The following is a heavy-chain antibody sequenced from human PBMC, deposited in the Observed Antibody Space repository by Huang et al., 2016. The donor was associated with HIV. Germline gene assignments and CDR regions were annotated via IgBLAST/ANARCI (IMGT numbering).Heavy chain of an antibody. D-gene: IGHD3-9*01. V-gene: IGHV4-34*01. CDR1: GGSFTNYY. J-gene: IGHJ2*01. Sequence: QQQLQQWGAGLLKPSETLSLTCAVYGGSFTNYYWGWIRQPPGKGLEWIGEINNGGRTQYSPSLKSRVTISVETSKNQVSLKLTSVSAADTAVYYCVRGPRYVSADWYARLRNYWFFDLWGRGSLVSVSS. CDR2: INNGGRT. CDR3: VRGPRYVSADWYARLRNYWFFDL.